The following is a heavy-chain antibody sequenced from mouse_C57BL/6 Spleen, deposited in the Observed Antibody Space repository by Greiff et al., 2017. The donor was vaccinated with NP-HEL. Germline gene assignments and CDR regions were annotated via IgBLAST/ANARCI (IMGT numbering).Heavy chain of an antibody. V-gene: IGHV1-81*01. CDR3: ARDYGPRRDAMDY. J-gene: IGHJ4*01. CDR1: GYTFTSYG. Sequence: QVQLKESGAELARPGASVKLSCKASGYTFTSYGISWVKQRTGQGLEWIGEIYPRSGNTYYNEKFKGKATLTADKSSSTAYMELRSLTSEDSAVYFCARDYGPRRDAMDYWGQGTSVTVSS. D-gene: IGHD1-1*02. CDR2: IYPRSGNT.